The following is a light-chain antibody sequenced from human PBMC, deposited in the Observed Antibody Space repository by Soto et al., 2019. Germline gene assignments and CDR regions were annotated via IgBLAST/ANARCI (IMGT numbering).Light chain of an antibody. CDR1: QSVNSN. CDR3: QQYNDWPLT. CDR2: GAS. V-gene: IGKV3-15*01. Sequence: EKVMTQSPAALSVSPGERATLSCRASQSVNSNLAWYQRKPGQAPRLLLYGASTRATGIPARFSGSASGTESTLTISSLQSEDSAVYYCQQYNDWPLTFGGGTKVEIK. J-gene: IGKJ4*01.